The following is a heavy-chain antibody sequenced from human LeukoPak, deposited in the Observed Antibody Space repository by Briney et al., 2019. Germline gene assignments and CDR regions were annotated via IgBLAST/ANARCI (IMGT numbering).Heavy chain of an antibody. CDR1: GGSLCSSRYY. CDR3: ARHRYSGYDGGDFDY. J-gene: IGHJ4*02. Sequence: SETLSLTCTVSGGSLCSSRYYWGWVRQPPGKGLEWLGRIYYSGRTYYNPSLKSRVTISVDTSKNQFSLKLSSVTAADTAVYYCARHRYSGYDGGDFDYWGQGTLVTVSS. D-gene: IGHD5-12*01. CDR2: IYYSGRT. V-gene: IGHV4-39*01.